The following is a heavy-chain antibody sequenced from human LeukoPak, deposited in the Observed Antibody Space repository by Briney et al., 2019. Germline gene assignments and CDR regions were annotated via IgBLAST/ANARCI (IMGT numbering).Heavy chain of an antibody. CDR3: ARDRRGYSGYGEYYYGMDV. J-gene: IGHJ6*02. CDR1: GGSISSSSYY. V-gene: IGHV4-39*02. D-gene: IGHD5-12*01. Sequence: SETLSLTCTVSGGSISSSSYYWGWIRQPPGKGLEWIGSIYYSGSTYYNSSLKSRVTISVDTSKNQFSLKLSSVTAADTAVYYCARDRRGYSGYGEYYYGMDVWGQGTTVTVSS. CDR2: IYYSGST.